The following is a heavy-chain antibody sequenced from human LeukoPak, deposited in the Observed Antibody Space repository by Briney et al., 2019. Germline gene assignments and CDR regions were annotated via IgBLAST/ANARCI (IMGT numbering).Heavy chain of an antibody. CDR3: ARDAAVAHFDY. D-gene: IGHD6-19*01. Sequence: EASVKVSCKASGYTFTSYYMHWVRQAPGQGLEWMGIINPSGGSTSYAQKFQGRVTMTRDMSTSTVYMELSSLRSEDTAVYYCARDAAVAHFDYWGQGTLVTVSS. J-gene: IGHJ4*02. CDR2: INPSGGST. CDR1: GYTFTSYY. V-gene: IGHV1-46*01.